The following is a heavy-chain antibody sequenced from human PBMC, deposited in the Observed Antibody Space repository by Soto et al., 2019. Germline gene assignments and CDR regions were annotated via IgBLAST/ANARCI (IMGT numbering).Heavy chain of an antibody. CDR3: ASLYSRSYYYFDY. CDR2: IYHSGST. V-gene: IGHV4-30-2*01. J-gene: IGHJ4*02. Sequence: SETLSLTCTVSGGSISNGAYSWSWIRQPPGEGLEWIGYIYHSGSTYYNPSLKSRVTISLDKSKNQFSLRLSSVTAADTAVYYCASLYSRSYYYFDYWGQGALVTVSS. CDR1: GGSISNGAYS. D-gene: IGHD6-13*01.